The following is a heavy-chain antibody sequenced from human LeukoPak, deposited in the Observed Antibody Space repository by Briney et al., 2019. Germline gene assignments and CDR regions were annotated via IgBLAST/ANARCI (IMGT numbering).Heavy chain of an antibody. V-gene: IGHV3-11*01. CDR3: AKVHVVVVAATPFDY. D-gene: IGHD2-15*01. Sequence: PGGSLRLSCAASGFTFSDYYMSWIRQAPGKGLEWVSYISSSGSTIYYADSVKGRFTISRDNAKNSLYLQMNSLRAEDTAVYYCAKVHVVVVAATPFDYWGQGTLVTVSS. CDR2: ISSSGSTI. J-gene: IGHJ4*02. CDR1: GFTFSDYY.